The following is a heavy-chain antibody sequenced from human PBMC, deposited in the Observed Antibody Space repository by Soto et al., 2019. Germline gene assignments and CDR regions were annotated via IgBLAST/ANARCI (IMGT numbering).Heavy chain of an antibody. Sequence: QVQLVQSGAEVKKPGSSVKVSCKASGGTFSSYAISWVRQAPGQGLEWMGGIIPIFGTANYAQKFQGRVTITADKSTSTAYMELSSLRSEDTAVYYCARQGYYYGSGSKHRRPANWFDPWGQGTLVTVSS. CDR3: ARQGYYYGSGSKHRRPANWFDP. V-gene: IGHV1-69*06. CDR2: IIPIFGTA. CDR1: GGTFSSYA. J-gene: IGHJ5*02. D-gene: IGHD3-10*01.